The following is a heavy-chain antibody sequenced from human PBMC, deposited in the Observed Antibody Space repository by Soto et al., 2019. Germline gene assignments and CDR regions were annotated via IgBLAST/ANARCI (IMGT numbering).Heavy chain of an antibody. CDR2: ISGSGGST. Sequence: GGSLRLSCAASGFTFSSYAMSWVRQAPGKGLEWVSAISGSGGSTYYADSVKGRFTISRDNSKNTLYLQMNSLRAEDTAVYYCAKAWFGELWGPFDYGMDVWGQGTTVTVSS. D-gene: IGHD3-10*01. J-gene: IGHJ6*02. V-gene: IGHV3-23*01. CDR3: AKAWFGELWGPFDYGMDV. CDR1: GFTFSSYA.